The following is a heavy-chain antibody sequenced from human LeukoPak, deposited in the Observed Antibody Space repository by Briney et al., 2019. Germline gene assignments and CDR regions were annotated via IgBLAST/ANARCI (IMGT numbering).Heavy chain of an antibody. J-gene: IGHJ4*02. D-gene: IGHD5-18*01. CDR3: ARGGSDTAMAHDY. Sequence: GGSLRLSCAASGFTFSSYGMHWVRQAPGKGLEWVAIVSYDGSNEYYADSVKGRFTISRDNSKNTLYLQMNSLRAEDTAVYFCARGGSDTAMAHDYWGQGTLVTVSS. CDR2: VSYDGSNE. V-gene: IGHV3-30*03. CDR1: GFTFSSYG.